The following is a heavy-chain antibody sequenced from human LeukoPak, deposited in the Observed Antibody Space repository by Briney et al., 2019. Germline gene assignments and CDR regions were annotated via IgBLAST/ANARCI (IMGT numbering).Heavy chain of an antibody. CDR2: ILTVGVTP. V-gene: IGHV3-21*01. Sequence: PGGPLRLSCAAPGFIFTAHGMNWVRQAPGKGLKWVSGILTVGVTPYYADSVKGRFTFSRDNAKNTLSLQMNSLRAEDTAVYYCARDGEVEVGRWFDPWGHGTLVTASS. CDR3: ARDGEVEVGRWFDP. CDR1: GFIFTAHG. J-gene: IGHJ5*02. D-gene: IGHD3-16*01.